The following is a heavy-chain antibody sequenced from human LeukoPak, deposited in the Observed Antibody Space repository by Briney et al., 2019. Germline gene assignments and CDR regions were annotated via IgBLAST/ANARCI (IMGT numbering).Heavy chain of an antibody. CDR2: IIPIFGTA. CDR3: ARGAYYYDSSGYYSFFGY. V-gene: IGHV1-69*05. Sequence: SVKVSCKASGGTFSSYAISWVRQAPGQGLEWMGGIIPIFGTANYAQKFQGRVTMTRDMSTSTVYMELSSLRSEDTAVYYCARGAYYYDSSGYYSFFGYWGQGTLVTVSS. D-gene: IGHD3-22*01. J-gene: IGHJ4*02. CDR1: GGTFSSYA.